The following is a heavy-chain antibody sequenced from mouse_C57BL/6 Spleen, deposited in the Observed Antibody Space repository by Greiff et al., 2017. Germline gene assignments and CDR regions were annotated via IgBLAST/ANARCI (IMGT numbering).Heavy chain of an antibody. CDR1: GFNIKDYY. Sequence: EVKLQESGAELVKPGASVKLSCTASGFNIKDYYMHWVKQRTEQGLEWIGRIDPEDGETKSAPKFQGKATITADTSSNTAYLQLSSLTSEDTAVYYCARSTITTVVEEDYFDYWGQGTTLTVSS. D-gene: IGHD1-1*01. J-gene: IGHJ2*01. V-gene: IGHV14-2*01. CDR3: ARSTITTVVEEDYFDY. CDR2: IDPEDGET.